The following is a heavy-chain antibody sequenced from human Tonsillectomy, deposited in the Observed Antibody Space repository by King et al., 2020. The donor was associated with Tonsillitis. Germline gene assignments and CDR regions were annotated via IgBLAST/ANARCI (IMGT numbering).Heavy chain of an antibody. D-gene: IGHD7-27*01. CDR2: ISYDGSKK. CDR3: ARARRLGNAFDI. V-gene: IGHV3-30*01. J-gene: IGHJ3*02. CDR1: GFTFSPYA. Sequence: QLVQSGGGVVQPGRSLRLSCAASGFTFSPYAMHWVRQAPGKGLEWVALISYDGSKKYYADSVKGRFTISRDNSKNTLYLQMNSLRAEDTAVYYCARARRLGNAFDIWGQGTMVIVSS.